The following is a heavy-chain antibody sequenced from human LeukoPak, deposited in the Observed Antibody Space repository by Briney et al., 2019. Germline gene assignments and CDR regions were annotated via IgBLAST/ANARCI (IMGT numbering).Heavy chain of an antibody. CDR3: ARMRSALGYYYYGMDV. Sequence: PSETLSLTCAVYGGSLSGYYWSWIRQPPGKGLEWIGEINHSGSTNYNPSLKSRVTISVDTSKNQFSLKLSSVTAADTAVYYCARMRSALGYYYYGMDVWGQGTTVTVSS. CDR2: INHSGST. J-gene: IGHJ6*02. V-gene: IGHV4-34*01. CDR1: GGSLSGYY. D-gene: IGHD1-26*01.